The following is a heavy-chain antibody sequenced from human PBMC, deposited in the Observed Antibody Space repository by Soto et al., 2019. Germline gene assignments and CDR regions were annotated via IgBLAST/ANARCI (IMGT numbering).Heavy chain of an antibody. CDR1: GGSISSTNW. J-gene: IGHJ4*02. CDR3: AFPATAEFDY. V-gene: IGHV4-4*02. CDR2: IYHSGTT. D-gene: IGHD6-13*01. Sequence: QVQLQESGPGLVKPSGTLSLTCAVSGGSISSTNWWTWVRQSPGRGLEWIGEIYHSGTTNYSPSRERRVNNAVDMSTNHLSLTLISVTAAATAVYYCAFPATAEFDYWGKGILVTVSS.